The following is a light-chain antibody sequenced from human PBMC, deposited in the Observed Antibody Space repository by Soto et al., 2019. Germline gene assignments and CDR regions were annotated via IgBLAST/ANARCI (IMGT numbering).Light chain of an antibody. CDR3: CSYAGSSTSLYV. Sequence: QSVLTQPASVSGSPGQSITLSCPGTSSDVGSYNLVSWYQQHPGKAPKLMIYEVSKRPSGVSNRFSGSKSGNTASLTISGLQAEDEADYYCCSYAGSSTSLYVFGTGTKV. V-gene: IGLV2-23*02. J-gene: IGLJ1*01. CDR1: SSDVGSYNL. CDR2: EVS.